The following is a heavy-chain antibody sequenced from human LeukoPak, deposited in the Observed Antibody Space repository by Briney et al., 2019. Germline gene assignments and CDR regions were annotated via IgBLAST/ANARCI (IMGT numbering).Heavy chain of an antibody. CDR1: GFTFSNEC. CDR3: ANGYYYGSGSYYKEAFDI. CDR2: ISYEGSNE. Sequence: HTGGSLRLSCAASGFTFSNECMHWVRQAPGKGLEWVVVISYEGSNEYYADSVKGRFTISRDDCKNTLYLKMNSLRAEDTDVYYCANGYYYGSGSYYKEAFDIWGQGTMVTVSS. J-gene: IGHJ3*02. V-gene: IGHV3-30*18. D-gene: IGHD3-10*01.